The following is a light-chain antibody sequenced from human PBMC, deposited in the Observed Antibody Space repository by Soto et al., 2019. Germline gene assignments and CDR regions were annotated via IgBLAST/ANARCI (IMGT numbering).Light chain of an antibody. Sequence: QSVLTQPASVSGSPGQSITMSCTGTSSDVGGYNYVSWYQQHPGKAPKLMIYGVTNRPSGVSNRFSGSKSGNTASLTISGLQAEDEADYYCSSYTTSNTRQIVFGTGTKVTVL. CDR3: SSYTTSNTRQIV. CDR1: SSDVGGYNY. CDR2: GVT. V-gene: IGLV2-14*01. J-gene: IGLJ1*01.